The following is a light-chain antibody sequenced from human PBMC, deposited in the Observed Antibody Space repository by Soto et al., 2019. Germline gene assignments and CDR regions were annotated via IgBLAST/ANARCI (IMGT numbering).Light chain of an antibody. CDR2: AVS. J-gene: IGKJ4*01. CDR3: QQFYNWPLS. Sequence: EIVMTQAPVTLSVSPGERATLSCRTSQSVSSNLAWYQHKPGQAPRLLIYAVSTRATGIPARFSGSGSGTVFTLTISSLQSEDFAVYYCQQFYNWPLSFGGGTKVDIK. CDR1: QSVSSN. V-gene: IGKV3D-15*01.